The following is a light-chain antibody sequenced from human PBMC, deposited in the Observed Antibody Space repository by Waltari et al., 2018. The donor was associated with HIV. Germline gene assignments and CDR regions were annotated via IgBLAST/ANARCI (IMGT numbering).Light chain of an antibody. CDR1: SSDVGGYHY. J-gene: IGLJ3*02. CDR2: DFS. CDR3: CSYAGSYTWV. V-gene: IGLV2-11*01. Sequence: QSALTQPRSVSGSPGQSVTISCSGNSSDVGGYHYVYWYQQHPGQAPQLMIYDFSNRPSGVPDRFSGSKSGNTASLTISGLQAEDEADYYCCSYAGSYTWVFGGGTKLTVL.